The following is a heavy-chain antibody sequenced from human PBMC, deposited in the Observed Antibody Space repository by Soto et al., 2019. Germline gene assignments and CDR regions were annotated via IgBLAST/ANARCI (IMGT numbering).Heavy chain of an antibody. CDR1: GGTFSSYA. Sequence: QVQLVQSGAEVKKPGSSVKVSCKASGGTFSSYAISWVRQAPGQGLEWMGGIIPMFGTADYAQKFQGRVTITADESTSTAYMELSSLRSDETAVYYCATMKGGSQYYYYGMDVWGQGTTVTVSS. CDR3: ATMKGGSQYYYYGMDV. CDR2: IIPMFGTA. J-gene: IGHJ6*02. V-gene: IGHV1-69*12. D-gene: IGHD3-10*01.